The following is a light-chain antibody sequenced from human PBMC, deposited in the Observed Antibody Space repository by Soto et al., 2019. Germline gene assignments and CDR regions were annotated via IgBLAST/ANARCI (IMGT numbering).Light chain of an antibody. J-gene: IGKJ1*01. Sequence: DSEMTQSPSCVCACVGERVSITCRASQGISNWLAWYQQKPGRAPKLLIYAASTLQSGVSSRFSGSGSGTEFTLTISSLQPDDFATYYCQHYNSYSDAFGQGTKVDI. CDR2: AAS. V-gene: IGKV1D-16*01. CDR1: QGISNW. CDR3: QHYNSYSDA.